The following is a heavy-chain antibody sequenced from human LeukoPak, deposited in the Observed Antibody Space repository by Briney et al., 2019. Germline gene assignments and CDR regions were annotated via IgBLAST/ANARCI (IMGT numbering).Heavy chain of an antibody. J-gene: IGHJ6*02. V-gene: IGHV4-59*08. CDR3: ARRNSSGWYPYYYYYGMDV. Sequence: SETLSLTCAVYGGSISSYYWSWIRQPPGKGLEWIGYIYYSGSTNYNPSLKSRVTISVDTSKNQFSLKLSSVTAADTAVYYCARRNSSGWYPYYYYYGMDVWGQGTTVTVSS. CDR2: IYYSGST. CDR1: GGSISSYY. D-gene: IGHD6-19*01.